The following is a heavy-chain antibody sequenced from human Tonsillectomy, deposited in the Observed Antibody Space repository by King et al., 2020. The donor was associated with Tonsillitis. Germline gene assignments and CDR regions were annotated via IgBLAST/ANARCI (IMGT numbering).Heavy chain of an antibody. J-gene: IGHJ4*02. V-gene: IGHV4-30-2*01. CDR3: ARAPLDEYYFDY. CDR2: IYHSGNT. CDR1: GGSISSGDYS. Sequence: LQLQESGSGLVKPSQTLSLTCAVSGGSISSGDYSWNWIRQPPGKGLEWIGYIYHSGNTYYNPSFKSRVTISVGRSKNQFSLKLSSVTAADTAVYYCARAPLDEYYFDYWGQGTLVTVSS. D-gene: IGHD3-9*01.